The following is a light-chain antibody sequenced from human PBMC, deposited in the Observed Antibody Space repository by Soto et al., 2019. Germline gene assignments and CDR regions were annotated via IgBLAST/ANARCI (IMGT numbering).Light chain of an antibody. J-gene: IGKJ4*01. CDR2: GAS. CDR3: QKYNSTPLT. CDR1: QGISNF. Sequence: DIQMTQSPSSLSASIGDRVTITCRARQGISNFLAWYQQKSGKVPKLLIYGASTLQSGVPSRFIGSGSGTDFTLAISSLQPEDAATYYCQKYNSTPLTFGGGTKVEI. V-gene: IGKV1-27*01.